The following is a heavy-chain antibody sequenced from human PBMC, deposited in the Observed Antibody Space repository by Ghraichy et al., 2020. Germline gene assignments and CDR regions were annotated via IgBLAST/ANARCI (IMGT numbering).Heavy chain of an antibody. Sequence: SETLSLTCAVSGGSISSSNWWSWVRQPPGEGLEWIGEIYHSGSTNYHPSLKSRVTISVDKSKNQFSLTLSSVTAADTAVYFCARGGSSSWYLDYWGQGTLVTVSS. CDR1: GGSISSSNW. CDR3: ARGGSSSWYLDY. D-gene: IGHD6-13*01. V-gene: IGHV4-4*02. CDR2: IYHSGST. J-gene: IGHJ4*02.